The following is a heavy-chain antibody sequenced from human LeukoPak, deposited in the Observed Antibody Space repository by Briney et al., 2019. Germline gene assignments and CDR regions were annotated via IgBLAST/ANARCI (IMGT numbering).Heavy chain of an antibody. CDR1: GYTFTSYG. CDR3: AREFYHIHYCSSTSCPFDG. J-gene: IGHJ4*02. Sequence: ASVKVSCKASGYTFTSYGISWVRQAPGQGLEWMGWISAYNGNTNYAQKLQGRVTMTTDTSTSQAYMELRSLRSDDTTVYYCAREFYHIHYCSSTSCPFDGWGQGTVVAVSS. V-gene: IGHV1-18*01. CDR2: ISAYNGNT. D-gene: IGHD2-2*01.